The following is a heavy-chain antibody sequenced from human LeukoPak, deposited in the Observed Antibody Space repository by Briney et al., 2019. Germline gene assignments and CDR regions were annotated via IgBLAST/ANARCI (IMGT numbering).Heavy chain of an antibody. Sequence: SGTLSLTCTVSGYSISSGYYWGWIRQPPGKGLEWIGSIYHSGSTYYNPSLKSRVTISVDTSKNQFSLKLSFVTAADTAVYYCARVIYDILTGSLYDAFDIWGQGTMVTVSS. CDR1: GYSISSGYY. J-gene: IGHJ3*02. D-gene: IGHD3-9*01. CDR3: ARVIYDILTGSLYDAFDI. CDR2: IYHSGST. V-gene: IGHV4-38-2*02.